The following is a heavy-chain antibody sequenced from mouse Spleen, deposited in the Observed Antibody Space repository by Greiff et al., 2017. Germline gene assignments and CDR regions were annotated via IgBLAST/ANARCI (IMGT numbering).Heavy chain of an antibody. J-gene: IGHJ2*01. D-gene: IGHD1-1*01. Sequence: QVQLQQSGAELVMPGASVKMSCKASGYTFTDYWMHWVKQRPGQGLEWIGAIDTSDSYTSYNQKFKGKATLTVDESSSTAYMQLSSLTSEDSAVYYCARGDYYGSSWGYWGQGTTLTVSS. V-gene: IGHV1-69*01. CDR1: GYTFTDYW. CDR2: IDTSDSYT. CDR3: ARGDYYGSSWGY.